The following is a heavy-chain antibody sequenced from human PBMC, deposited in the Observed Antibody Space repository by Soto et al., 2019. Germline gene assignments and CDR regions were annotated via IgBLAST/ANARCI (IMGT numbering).Heavy chain of an antibody. V-gene: IGHV3-21*06. Sequence: GGSLRLSCAASGFTFSSYAMSWVRQAPGKGLEWVSAISGSGLTIYYADSVKGRFTISRDNAKNSLYLQMNSLRPEDTAMYYCARVAYWGPGTQVTVSS. CDR3: ARVAY. CDR2: ISGSGLTI. J-gene: IGHJ4*02. CDR1: GFTFSSYA.